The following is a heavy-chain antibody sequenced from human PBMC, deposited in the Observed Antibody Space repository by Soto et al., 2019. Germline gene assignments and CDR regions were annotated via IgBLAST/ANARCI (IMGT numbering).Heavy chain of an antibody. CDR2: ISYDGSNK. V-gene: IGHV3-30-3*01. Sequence: GGSPRLSCAASGFTFSSYAMHWVRQAPGKGLEWVAVISYDGSNKYYADSVKGRFTISRDNSKNTLYLQMNSLRAEDTAVYYCARDGYRYPESRENHYYGMDVWGQGTTVTVSS. D-gene: IGHD6-13*01. CDR1: GFTFSSYA. J-gene: IGHJ6*02. CDR3: ARDGYRYPESRENHYYGMDV.